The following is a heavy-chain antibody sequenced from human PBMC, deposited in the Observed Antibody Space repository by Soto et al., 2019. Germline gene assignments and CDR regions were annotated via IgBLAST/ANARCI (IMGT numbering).Heavy chain of an antibody. Sequence: QVHLVQSGAEVKKPGSSVKVSCKASGGTVGSYTISWVRQAPGQGLEWMGRIIPIVGIVNYAQKFQGRVTITADSSTSTAYMELSSLRSDDTAIYYCAKAGDYGDYEDWIDPCGQGTLVTVSS. V-gene: IGHV1-69*02. CDR1: GGTVGSYT. J-gene: IGHJ5*02. CDR3: AKAGDYGDYEDWIDP. CDR2: IIPIVGIV. D-gene: IGHD4-17*01.